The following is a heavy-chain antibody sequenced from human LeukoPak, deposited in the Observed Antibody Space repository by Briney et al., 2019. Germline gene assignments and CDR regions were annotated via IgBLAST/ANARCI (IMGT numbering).Heavy chain of an antibody. V-gene: IGHV3-7*01. D-gene: IGHD2-8*02. Sequence: GGSLRLSCAASGFTFGSYRMSWVRQAPGKGLEWVANIKQDGSEKYYVDSVKGRFTISRDNAKNSLYLQMNSLRAEDTAVYYCARIRYSTDHFDYWGQGTLVTVSS. CDR1: GFTFGSYR. CDR2: IKQDGSEK. J-gene: IGHJ4*02. CDR3: ARIRYSTDHFDY.